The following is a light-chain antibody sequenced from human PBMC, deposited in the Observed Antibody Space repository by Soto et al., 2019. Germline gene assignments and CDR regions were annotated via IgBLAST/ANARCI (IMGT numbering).Light chain of an antibody. CDR3: SSYAGSNLGV. CDR1: SSDVGGYNY. CDR2: EVS. J-gene: IGLJ3*02. Sequence: QSALTQPPSASGSPGQSVTISCTGTSSDVGGYNYVSWYQQHPGKAPKLMIYEVSKRPSGVPDRFSGSKSGNTASLTVSGLQAEDEADYYCSSYAGSNLGVFGGGTKLTAL. V-gene: IGLV2-8*01.